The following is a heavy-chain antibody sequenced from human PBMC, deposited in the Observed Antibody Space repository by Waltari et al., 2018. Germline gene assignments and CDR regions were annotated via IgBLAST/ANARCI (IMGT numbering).Heavy chain of an antibody. CDR1: NGSITSNNYH. V-gene: IGHV4-39*01. Sequence: QLHLQESGPRLVRPPEILSLTCSVSNGSITSNNYHWGWIRQSPGKPLEWVGSISYSGRTYYNPPLKSRLTLSIDTTKNQFALNLRSVTAADAAVYYCASSSCLYSCGLGVWGQGTTVSVSS. CDR2: ISYSGRT. J-gene: IGHJ6*02. CDR3: ASSSCLYSCGLGV.